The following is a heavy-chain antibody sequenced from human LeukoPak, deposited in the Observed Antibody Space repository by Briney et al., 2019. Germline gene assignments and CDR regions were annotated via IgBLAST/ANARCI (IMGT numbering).Heavy chain of an antibody. D-gene: IGHD1-20*01. CDR2: IYHSGST. CDR3: ASRAPRDNFNRYLPIDY. J-gene: IGHJ4*02. CDR1: GASLSNSNW. V-gene: IGHV4-4*02. Sequence: PSGTLSLTCAVAGASLSNSNWWTWVRQPPGKGLEWIGEIYHSGSTNYKPSLKSRATISVDKSKNQFSLKLSSVTAADTAVYYCASRAPRDNFNRYLPIDYWGQGTLVTVSS.